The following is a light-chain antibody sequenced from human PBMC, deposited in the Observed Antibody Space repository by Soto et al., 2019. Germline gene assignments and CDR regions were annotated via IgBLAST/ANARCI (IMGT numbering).Light chain of an antibody. V-gene: IGKV3-20*01. CDR3: QQYGSSPLT. CDR1: QSVSNNY. CDR2: CAY. Sequence: EIVLTQAPGTLSLSPGERGILSCRASQSVSNNYLAWYQQKPGQAPRLLIYCAYTRVTGIPDRFSGSGSGTDFTITISRLEPEDFAMYYCQQYGSSPLTFGPGTKVDIK. J-gene: IGKJ3*01.